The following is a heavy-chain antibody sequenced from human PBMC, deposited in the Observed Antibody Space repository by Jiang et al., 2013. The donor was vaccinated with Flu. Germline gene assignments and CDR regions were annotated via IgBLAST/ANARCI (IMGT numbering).Heavy chain of an antibody. CDR1: GFTFSSYS. CDR2: ISSSSSTI. Sequence: LVQPGGSLRLSCAASGFTFSSYSMNWVRQAPGKGLEWVSYISSSSSTIYYADSVKGRFTISRDNAKNSLYLQMNSLRAEDTAVYYCARDPRGWNDRAHYYYYGMDVWGQGTTVTVSS. CDR3: ARDPRGWNDRAHYYYYGMDV. J-gene: IGHJ6*02. V-gene: IGHV3-48*01. D-gene: IGHD1-1*01.